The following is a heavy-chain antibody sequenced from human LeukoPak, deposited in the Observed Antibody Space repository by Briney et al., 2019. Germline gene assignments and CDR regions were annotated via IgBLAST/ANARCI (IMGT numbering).Heavy chain of an antibody. Sequence: PGGSLRLSCAASGFTFSSHAMSWVRQAPGKGLEWVSTISGSGGNTYYADSVKGRFTISRDNSKNTLYLQMNSLRAEDTAVYYCASARYCSGGSCSYYYGMDVWGKGTTVTVSS. V-gene: IGHV3-23*01. CDR2: ISGSGGNT. D-gene: IGHD2-15*01. CDR3: ASARYCSGGSCSYYYGMDV. CDR1: GFTFSSHA. J-gene: IGHJ6*04.